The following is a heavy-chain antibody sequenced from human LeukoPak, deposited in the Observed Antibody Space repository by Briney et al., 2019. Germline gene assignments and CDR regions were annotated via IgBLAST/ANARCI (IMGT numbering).Heavy chain of an antibody. Sequence: TGGSLRLSCEVSGFTFRTYWMHWVRQAPGKGLVWVSYINSDGTGTMYADSVKGRFTVSRDNAKNTLYLQMNSLRAEDTAVYYCARDDLSWYSGIDYWGQGVLVTVSS. D-gene: IGHD6-13*01. J-gene: IGHJ4*02. CDR2: INSDGTGT. V-gene: IGHV3-74*03. CDR3: ARDDLSWYSGIDY. CDR1: GFTFRTYW.